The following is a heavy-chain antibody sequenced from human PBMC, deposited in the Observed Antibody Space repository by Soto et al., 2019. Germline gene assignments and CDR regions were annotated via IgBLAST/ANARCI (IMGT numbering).Heavy chain of an antibody. J-gene: IGHJ5*02. CDR2: INPNSGGT. Sequence: ASVKVSCKASGYTFTGYYMHWVRQAPGQGLEWMGWINPNSGGTNYAQKFQGWVTVTRDTSISTAYMELSRLRSDDTAVYYCARGAGDDFWSGSSNWFDPWGQGTLVTVSS. CDR3: ARGAGDDFWSGSSNWFDP. D-gene: IGHD3-3*01. V-gene: IGHV1-2*04. CDR1: GYTFTGYY.